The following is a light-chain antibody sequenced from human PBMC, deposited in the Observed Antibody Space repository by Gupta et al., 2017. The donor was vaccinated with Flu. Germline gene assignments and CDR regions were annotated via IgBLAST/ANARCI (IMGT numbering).Light chain of an antibody. J-gene: IGLJ2*01. V-gene: IGLV2-14*01. CDR2: DVS. Sequence: QSALTQPASVSGSPVQSPTISCTGTSSDVGGYNYVSWYQQHPGKAPKLMIYDVSNRPSGVSNRFSGSKSGNTASLTISGLQAEDEADYYCSAYTSSTLVVVFGGGTKLTVL. CDR1: SSDVGGYNY. CDR3: SAYTSSTLVVV.